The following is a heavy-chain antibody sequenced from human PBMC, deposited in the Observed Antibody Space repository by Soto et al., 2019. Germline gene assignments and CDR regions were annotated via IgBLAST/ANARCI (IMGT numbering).Heavy chain of an antibody. CDR1: GGYVTTYY. CDR3: ARRGSTWYSWFDP. CDR2: SSNSGNT. J-gene: IGHJ5*02. V-gene: IGHV4-59*02. D-gene: IGHD6-13*01. Sequence: KPXESLSRTCHVSGGYVTTYYWSWIRQSPGKGLEWIGYSSNSGNTNYNPSLKSRVTISLDTSKNHFSLKMRSVTAADKAVYYCARRGSTWYSWFDPWGQGTLVTVYS.